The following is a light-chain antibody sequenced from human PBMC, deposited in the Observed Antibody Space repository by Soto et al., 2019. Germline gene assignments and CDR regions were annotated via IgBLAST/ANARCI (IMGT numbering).Light chain of an antibody. CDR3: QQYNTYPWT. CDR1: QSFGSW. V-gene: IGKV1-5*01. CDR2: DVS. Sequence: DIQMTQSPSTLSASVGDRVTITCRASQSFGSWLAWYQQKPGKAPKLLISDVSSLGSGVPSRFSGSGSGTEFTLSISSLQPDDFATYDCQQYNTYPWTFGQGTKVEIK. J-gene: IGKJ1*01.